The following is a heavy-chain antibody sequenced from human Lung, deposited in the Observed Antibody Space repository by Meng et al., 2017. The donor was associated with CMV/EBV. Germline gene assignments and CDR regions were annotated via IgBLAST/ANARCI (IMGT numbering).Heavy chain of an antibody. Sequence: QGRLVQSGADAKKPGASMKVSCKASGYIFTNYDISWVRQAPGQGLEWMGWISVKNGEAKYPQNFQGRVTMTTDTTTSTAYMELRSLTSDDTAVYYCARYVPNGSFWYFDFWGRGTLVTVSS. CDR2: ISVKNGEA. CDR1: GYIFTNYD. D-gene: IGHD6-13*01. J-gene: IGHJ2*01. V-gene: IGHV1-18*01. CDR3: ARYVPNGSFWYFDF.